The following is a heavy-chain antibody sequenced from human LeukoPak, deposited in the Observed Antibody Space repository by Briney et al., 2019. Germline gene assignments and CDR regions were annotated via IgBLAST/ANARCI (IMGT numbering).Heavy chain of an antibody. CDR3: ATRAVAGTGGVY. D-gene: IGHD6-19*01. CDR1: GFTFSSYS. V-gene: IGHV3-21*01. Sequence: GGSLRLSCAASGFTFSSYSMNGVRQAPGKGLEWVSSISSSSSYIYYADSVKGRFTISRDNAKNSLYLQMNSLRAEDTAVYYCATRAVAGTGGVYWGQGTLVTVSS. J-gene: IGHJ4*02. CDR2: ISSSSSYI.